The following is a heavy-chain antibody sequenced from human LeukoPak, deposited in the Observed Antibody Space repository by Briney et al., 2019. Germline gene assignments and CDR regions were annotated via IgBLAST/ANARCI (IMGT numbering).Heavy chain of an antibody. CDR1: GFTFNNYA. V-gene: IGHV3-23*01. Sequence: GGSLRLSCAASGFTFNNYAMSWVRQAPGKGLEWVSAISGSGGATYFADSVKGRFTISRDNSKNTLYLQMHSLRAEDMAVYYCAKALGSIVVTASDYWGQGTLVTVSS. J-gene: IGHJ4*02. CDR2: ISGSGGAT. CDR3: AKALGSIVVTASDY. D-gene: IGHD5-12*01.